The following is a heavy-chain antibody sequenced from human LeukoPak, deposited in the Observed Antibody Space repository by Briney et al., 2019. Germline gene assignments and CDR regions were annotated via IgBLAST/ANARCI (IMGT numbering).Heavy chain of an antibody. CDR2: ISGSGGST. CDR3: VKSGYNRFDY. D-gene: IGHD5-24*01. J-gene: IGHJ4*02. Sequence: GESLRLSCAVSALSFSTIAMGCVRHPQGEWLEWVSSISGSGGSTYYADSVKGRFTISRDASKNTLYLQMNSLRAADTAVYYCVKSGYNRFDYWGQGALVTVSS. V-gene: IGHV3-23*01. CDR1: ALSFSTIA.